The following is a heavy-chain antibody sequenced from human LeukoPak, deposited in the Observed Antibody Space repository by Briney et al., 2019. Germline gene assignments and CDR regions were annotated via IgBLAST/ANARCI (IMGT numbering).Heavy chain of an antibody. V-gene: IGHV1-2*02. Sequence: ASVKVSCKASGYTFTLYYIHWVRQAPGQGLEWMGWINLNNGLTKSTQKFQGRVTMTRDTSISTAYMELSSLRSDDTAVYYCARDLGVMVRGVIIKNYYYGMDVWGQGTTVTVSS. CDR3: ARDLGVMVRGVIIKNYYYGMDV. CDR1: GYTFTLYY. CDR2: INLNNGLT. J-gene: IGHJ6*02. D-gene: IGHD3-10*01.